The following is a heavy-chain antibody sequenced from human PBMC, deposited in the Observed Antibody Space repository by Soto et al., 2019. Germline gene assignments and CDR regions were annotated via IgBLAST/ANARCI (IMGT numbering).Heavy chain of an antibody. D-gene: IGHD2-2*01. V-gene: IGHV1-69*13. J-gene: IGHJ6*02. CDR1: GGTFSSYA. CDR2: IIPIFGTA. CDR3: ARDPRYCSSTSCSRRDYYYYGMDV. Sequence: SVKVSCKASGGTFSSYAISWVRQAPGQGLEWMGGIIPIFGTANYAQKFQGRVTITADESTSTAYMELSSLRSEDTAVYYCARDPRYCSSTSCSRRDYYYYGMDVWGQGTTVTVS.